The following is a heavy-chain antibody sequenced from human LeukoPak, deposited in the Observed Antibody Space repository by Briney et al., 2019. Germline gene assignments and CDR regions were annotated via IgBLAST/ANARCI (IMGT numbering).Heavy chain of an antibody. J-gene: IGHJ4*02. D-gene: IGHD3-22*01. V-gene: IGHV4-59*01. CDR3: ARAKSYYDSSGYFYDY. Sequence: SETLSLTCTVSGGSISSYYWSWIRQPPGKGLEWIGYIYYSGSTNYNPSLKSRVTISVDASKNQFSLKLSSVTAADTAVYYCARAKSYYDSSGYFYDYWGQGTLVTVSS. CDR2: IYYSGST. CDR1: GGSISSYY.